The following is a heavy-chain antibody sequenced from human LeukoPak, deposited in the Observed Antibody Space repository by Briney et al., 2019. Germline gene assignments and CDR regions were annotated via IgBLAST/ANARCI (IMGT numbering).Heavy chain of an antibody. Sequence: GGSLRLSCATSGFTFSNYYVSWVRQAPGKGLEWVSSISGSGGTTYYADSVKGRFTISRENSKNTLYLQMNSLRAEDTAVYYCAKDPYRASSGLVDYWGQGTLVTVSS. D-gene: IGHD5-12*01. CDR3: AKDPYRASSGLVDY. CDR2: ISGSGGTT. CDR1: GFTFSNYY. J-gene: IGHJ4*02. V-gene: IGHV3-23*01.